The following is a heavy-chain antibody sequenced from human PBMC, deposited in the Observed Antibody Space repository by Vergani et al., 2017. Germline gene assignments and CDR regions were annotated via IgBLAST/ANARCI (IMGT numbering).Heavy chain of an antibody. CDR3: ARDFLTRLTTLDYDYMGV. CDR2: ISYDGNKK. J-gene: IGHJ6*03. Sequence: QVQLVESGGGEVQPGRSLRLSCSAAGFTFSDYGVHWVRQAPGKGLEWVSVISYDGNKKNYADSVKGRFNISRDHSKNTLDLEMNARRAEDTAVYYCARDFLTRLTTLDYDYMGVWVKGTTVTVSS. V-gene: IGHV3-30*03. D-gene: IGHD1-1*01. CDR1: GFTFSDYG.